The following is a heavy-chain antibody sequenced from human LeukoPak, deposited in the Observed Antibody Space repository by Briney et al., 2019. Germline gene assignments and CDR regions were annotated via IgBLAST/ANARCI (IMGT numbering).Heavy chain of an antibody. Sequence: GGSLRLSCAASGFTFSSYAMSWVRQAPGKGLEWVAAITESGSEKFYVDSVKGRFTISRDNARNSLYLHMNSLRAEDTAMYYCARGDLDPWGQGTLVTVSS. V-gene: IGHV3-7*03. CDR3: ARGDLDP. CDR2: ITESGSEK. J-gene: IGHJ5*02. CDR1: GFTFSSYA.